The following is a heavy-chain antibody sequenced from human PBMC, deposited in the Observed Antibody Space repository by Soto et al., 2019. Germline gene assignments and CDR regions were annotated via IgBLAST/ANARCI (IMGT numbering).Heavy chain of an antibody. CDR1: GGSFSGYY. V-gene: IGHV4-34*01. J-gene: IGHJ4*02. CDR3: ARGRTYYDYVWGSHRYDY. D-gene: IGHD3-16*02. CDR2: INHSGST. Sequence: PSETLSLTCAVYGGSFSGYYWSWIRQPPGKGLEWIGEINHSGSTNYNPSLKSRVTISVDTSKNQFSLKLSSVTAADTAVYYCARGRTYYDYVWGSHRYDYWGQGTLVTVSS.